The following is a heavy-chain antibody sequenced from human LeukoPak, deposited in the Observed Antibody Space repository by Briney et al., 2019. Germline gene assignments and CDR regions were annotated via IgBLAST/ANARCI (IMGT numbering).Heavy chain of an antibody. D-gene: IGHD2-2*01. CDR3: ARQKCTSTSCLTKNAFDI. Sequence: SETLSLTCTVSGSISSYYWIWIRQPPGKGREGIGYIYTSGSTNYNPSLKSRVTISVDTSKNQFSLDLSSVTAADTAVYYCARQKCTSTSCLTKNAFDIWGQGTMVTVSS. V-gene: IGHV4-4*09. J-gene: IGHJ3*02. CDR1: GSISSYY. CDR2: IYTSGST.